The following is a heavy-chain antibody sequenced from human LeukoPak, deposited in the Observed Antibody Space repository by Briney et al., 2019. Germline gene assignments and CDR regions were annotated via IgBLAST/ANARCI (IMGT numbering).Heavy chain of an antibody. CDR2: IKSKTDGGTT. J-gene: IGHJ4*02. D-gene: IGHD6-13*01. Sequence: GSLRLSCAASGFTFSSYSMNWVRQAQGKGLEWVGRIKSKTDGGTTDYAAPVKGRFTISRDDSKNTLYLQMNSLKTEDTAVYYCTTGIIAAAGGDYWGQGTLVTVSS. V-gene: IGHV3-15*01. CDR1: GFTFSSYS. CDR3: TTGIIAAAGGDY.